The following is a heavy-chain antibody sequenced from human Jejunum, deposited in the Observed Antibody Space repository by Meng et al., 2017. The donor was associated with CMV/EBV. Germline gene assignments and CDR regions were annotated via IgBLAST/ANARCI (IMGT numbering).Heavy chain of an antibody. Sequence: FSSYGGSWVRQAPGQGLEWMGWISPYSGDTRYAEKFQGRVTMTTDKSTDTVYMELGSLRSDDAAVYYCARDGNRYYYESSGYGIDYWGQGTLVTVSS. CDR3: ARDGNRYYYESSGYGIDY. CDR2: ISPYSGDT. V-gene: IGHV1-18*01. CDR1: FSSYG. D-gene: IGHD3-22*01. J-gene: IGHJ4*02.